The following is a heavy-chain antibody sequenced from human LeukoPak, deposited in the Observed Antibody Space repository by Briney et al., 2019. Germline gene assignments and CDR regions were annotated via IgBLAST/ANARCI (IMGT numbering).Heavy chain of an antibody. J-gene: IGHJ4*02. Sequence: GGSLRLSCAASGFTFSSYGMHWVRQAPGKGLEWVAVISYDGSNKYYADSVKGRFTISRDNSKNTLYLQMNSLRAEDTAVYYCARDVGEQWLASGDYWGQGTLVTVSS. CDR3: ARDVGEQWLASGDY. V-gene: IGHV3-30*03. CDR2: ISYDGSNK. CDR1: GFTFSSYG. D-gene: IGHD6-19*01.